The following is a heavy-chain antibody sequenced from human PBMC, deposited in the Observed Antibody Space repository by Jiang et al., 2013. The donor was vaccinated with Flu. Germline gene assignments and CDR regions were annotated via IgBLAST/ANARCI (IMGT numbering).Heavy chain of an antibody. CDR1: GGTFSSYA. CDR3: ARDHPDSSSWLVDPNPETGWFDY. J-gene: IGHJ4*02. D-gene: IGHD6-13*01. CDR2: IIPILGVA. V-gene: IGHV1-69*04. Sequence: GAEVKKPGSSVKVSCKASGGTFSSYAISWVRQAPGQGLEWMGRIIPILGVANYAQKFQGRVTITADKSTSTAYMELSSLRSEDTAVYYCARDHPDSSSWLVDPNPETGWFDYWGQGTLVTVSS.